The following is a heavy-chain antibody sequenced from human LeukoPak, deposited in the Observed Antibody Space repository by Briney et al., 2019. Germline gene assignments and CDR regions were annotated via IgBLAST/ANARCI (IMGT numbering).Heavy chain of an antibody. CDR3: ARGRPSTSLSSSWYVFKRKGYYFDY. Sequence: ASVKVSCKASGYTFTSYDINWVRQATGQGLEWMGWMNPNSGNTGYAQKFQGRVTMTRNTSTSTAYMELSSLRSEDTAVYYCARGRPSTSLSSSWYVFKRKGYYFDYWGQGTLVTVSS. CDR1: GYTFTSYD. J-gene: IGHJ4*02. V-gene: IGHV1-8*01. D-gene: IGHD6-13*01. CDR2: MNPNSGNT.